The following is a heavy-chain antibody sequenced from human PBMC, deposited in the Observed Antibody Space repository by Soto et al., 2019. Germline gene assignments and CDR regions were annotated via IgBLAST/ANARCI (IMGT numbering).Heavy chain of an antibody. CDR1: GGSIRSGGYS. CDR2: IYYSGST. J-gene: IGHJ4*02. CDR3: ARDGGSSSDYFDS. Sequence: QVQLQESGPGLVKPSQTLSLTCTVSGGSIRSGGYSWSWIRQHPGKGLEWIGYIYYSGSTYYNPSLKGRVTISKDTSKSQFSLRLTSVTAADTAVYYCARDGGSSSDYFDSWGQGTLVTVSS. D-gene: IGHD6-6*01. V-gene: IGHV4-31*03.